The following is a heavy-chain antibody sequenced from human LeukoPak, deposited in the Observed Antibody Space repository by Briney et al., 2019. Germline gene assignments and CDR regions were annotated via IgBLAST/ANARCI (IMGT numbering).Heavy chain of an antibody. CDR3: ARDRYYGSGRFSPEDYNYYLDV. CDR2: INTNTGNP. Sequence: ASVKVSCKASGYTFTSYAMNWVRQAPGQGLEWMGWINTNTGNPTYAQGFTGRFVFSLDTSVSTAYLQISSLKAEDTAIYYCARDRYYGSGRFSPEDYNYYLDVWGKGTTVIVSS. CDR1: GYTFTSYA. V-gene: IGHV7-4-1*02. D-gene: IGHD3-10*01. J-gene: IGHJ6*03.